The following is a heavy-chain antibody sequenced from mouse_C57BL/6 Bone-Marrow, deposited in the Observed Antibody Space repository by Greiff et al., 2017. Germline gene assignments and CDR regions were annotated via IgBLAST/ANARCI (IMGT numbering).Heavy chain of an antibody. CDR3: ARDTFYY. Sequence: EVKLVESGGGLVKPGGSLKLSCAASGFTFSSYAMSWVRQIPEKRLEWVATISDGGSYTYYPDNVKGRFTISRDNAKNNLYLQMSHLKSEDTAMYYCARDTFYYWGQGTTLTVSS. J-gene: IGHJ2*01. V-gene: IGHV5-4*01. CDR1: GFTFSSYA. CDR2: ISDGGSYT.